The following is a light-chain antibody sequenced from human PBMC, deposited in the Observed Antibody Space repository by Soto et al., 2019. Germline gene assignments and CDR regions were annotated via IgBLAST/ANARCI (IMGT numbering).Light chain of an antibody. V-gene: IGKV3-20*01. CDR3: QQYGSSPIT. J-gene: IGKJ5*01. CDR2: GAS. Sequence: EIVLTQSPATLSLSPGEIATLSFRASQSVSSYLAWYQQKPGQAPRLLIYGASTRATGIPDRFSGSGSGTDFTLTISRLEPEDFAVYYCQQYGSSPITFGQGTRLE. CDR1: QSVSSY.